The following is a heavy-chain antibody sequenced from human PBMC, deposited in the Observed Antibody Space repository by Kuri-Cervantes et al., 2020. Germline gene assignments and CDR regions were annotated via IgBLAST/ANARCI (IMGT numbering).Heavy chain of an antibody. CDR3: ARRSMVRGVDY. J-gene: IGHJ4*02. D-gene: IGHD3-10*01. Sequence: ESLKISCAVYGGSFSGYYWSWIRQPPGKGLEWIGEINHSGSTNYNPSLKSRVTISVDTSKNQFSLKLSSVTAADTAVYYCARRSMVRGVDYWGQGTLVTVSS. CDR1: GGSFSGYY. CDR2: INHSGST. V-gene: IGHV4-34*01.